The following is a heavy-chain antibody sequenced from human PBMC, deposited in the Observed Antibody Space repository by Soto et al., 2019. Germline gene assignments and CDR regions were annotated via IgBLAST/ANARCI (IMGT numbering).Heavy chain of an antibody. CDR1: GFTVSSNY. CDR2: IYSGGST. J-gene: IGHJ4*02. CDR3: ARVPYYYYDSSGYPDY. V-gene: IGHV3-66*01. Sequence: EVQLVESGGGLVQPGGSLRLSCAASGFTVSSNYMSWVRQAPGKGLEWVSVIYSGGSTYYADSVKGRFTISRDNSKNTLYLQMNSLRAEDTAVYYCARVPYYYYDSSGYPDYWGQGTLVTVSS. D-gene: IGHD3-22*01.